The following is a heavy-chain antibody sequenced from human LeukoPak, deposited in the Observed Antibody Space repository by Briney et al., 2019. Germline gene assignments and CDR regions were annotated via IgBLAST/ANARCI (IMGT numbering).Heavy chain of an antibody. D-gene: IGHD6-19*01. CDR1: GFTFSSYA. CDR2: ISYDGSNK. J-gene: IGHJ4*02. Sequence: GGSLRLSRAASGFTFSSYAMHWVRQAPGTGLEWVAVISYDGSNKYYADSVKGRFTISRDNSKNTLYLQMNSLRAEDTAVYYCARGPGWGAVAGPSFDYWGQGTLVTVSS. CDR3: ARGPGWGAVAGPSFDY. V-gene: IGHV3-30*04.